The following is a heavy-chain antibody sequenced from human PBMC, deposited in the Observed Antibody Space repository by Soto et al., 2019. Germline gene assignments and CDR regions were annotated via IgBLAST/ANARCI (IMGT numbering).Heavy chain of an antibody. D-gene: IGHD3-22*01. J-gene: IGHJ4*02. V-gene: IGHV3-23*04. CDR1: GFTFNNYA. CDR3: AKGSSGHYDSFDY. CDR2: ISGGRSDT. Sequence: EVQLVESGGGLVQPGGSLRLSCAASGFTFNNYAMYWVRQPPGKGLMWVSAISGGRSDTYYADSVNGRFTISRDNSKNTVYLQMNSLRADDTAVYYCAKGSSGHYDSFDYWGQGTLVTVSS.